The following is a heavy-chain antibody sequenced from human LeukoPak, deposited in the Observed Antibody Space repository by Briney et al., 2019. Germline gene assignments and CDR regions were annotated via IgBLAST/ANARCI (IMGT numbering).Heavy chain of an antibody. J-gene: IGHJ3*02. CDR3: ARGNSDAFDI. CDR1: GFTFSSYS. CDR2: ISSSSSYI. V-gene: IGHV3-21*01. D-gene: IGHD4-23*01. Sequence: RGSLRLSCAASGFTFSSYSMNWVRQAPGKGLEWVSSISSSSSYIYYADSVKGRFTISRDNSKNTLYLQVNSLTAEDTAVYYCARGNSDAFDIWGHGTMVTVSS.